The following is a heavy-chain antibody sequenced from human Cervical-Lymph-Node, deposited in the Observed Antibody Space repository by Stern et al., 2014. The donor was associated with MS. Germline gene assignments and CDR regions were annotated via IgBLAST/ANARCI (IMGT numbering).Heavy chain of an antibody. CDR3: ARDPPERVPSREGGDY. CDR2: ILPLFNTA. CDR1: GGNLRNYA. D-gene: IGHD1-1*01. Sequence: QLVQSGTEVKKPGSSVKVSCKASGGNLRNYAISWLRQAPGEGLQWIGGILPLFNTAKYAQKYQDRITITADKSTSTIYMELSDLISEDTAVYFCARDPPERVPSREGGDYWGQGTLVTVSS. V-gene: IGHV1-69*06. J-gene: IGHJ4*02.